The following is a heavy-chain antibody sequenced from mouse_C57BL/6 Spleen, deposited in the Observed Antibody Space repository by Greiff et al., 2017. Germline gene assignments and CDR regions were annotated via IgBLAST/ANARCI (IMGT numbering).Heavy chain of an antibody. CDR2: IDPSDSYT. J-gene: IGHJ4*01. D-gene: IGHD1-1*01. CDR1: GYTFTSYW. Sequence: QVQLKESGAELVMPGASVKLSCKASGYTFTSYWMPWVKPRPGQGLEWIGEIDPSDSYTNSNQKFKGKSTLTVDQSSSTAYRQLSSLTSEDSAVYYCARRDYYGSSPYAMDYWGQGTSVTVSS. CDR3: ARRDYYGSSPYAMDY. V-gene: IGHV1-69*01.